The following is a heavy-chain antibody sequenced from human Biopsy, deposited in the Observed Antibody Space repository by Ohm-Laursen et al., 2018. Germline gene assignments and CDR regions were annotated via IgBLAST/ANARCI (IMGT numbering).Heavy chain of an antibody. V-gene: IGHV4-31*01. D-gene: IGHD3-22*01. J-gene: IGHJ2*01. CDR1: GGSIGGGEYY. CDR2: ISYSGTT. CDR3: ARGVPHYDGSGFPLAGFWYFDL. Sequence: TLSLTCTVSGGSIGGGEYYWNWIRQHPGKGLEGIGLISYSGTTFYNPSLESLLTISIDTSKNHFSLNLRSVTAADTAVYYCARGVPHYDGSGFPLAGFWYFDLWGRGTLVTVSS.